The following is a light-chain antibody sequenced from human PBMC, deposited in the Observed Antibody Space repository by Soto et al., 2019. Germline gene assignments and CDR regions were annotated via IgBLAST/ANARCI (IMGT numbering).Light chain of an antibody. CDR1: QGIRKN. CDR3: LQYDTHPRT. Sequence: DIPMTPSLSSLSTTAGDRVIIICRARQGIRKNLAWFQQKPGKAPKSLIYVASNWQGGAPSKFSGSGSETAFTLTIISLQPDDFDSYYWLQYDTHPRTFGPGTKVDIK. J-gene: IGKJ3*01. CDR2: VAS. V-gene: IGKV1-16*02.